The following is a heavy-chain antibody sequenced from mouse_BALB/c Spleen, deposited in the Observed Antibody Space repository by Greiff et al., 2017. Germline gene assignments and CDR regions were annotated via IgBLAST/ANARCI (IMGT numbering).Heavy chain of an antibody. Sequence: EVQGVESGGGLVQPGGSRKLSCAASGFTFSSFGMHWVRQAPEKGLEWVAYISSGSSTIYYADTVKGRFTISRDNPKNTLFLQMTSLRSEDTAMYYCARSRGYDGDYYAMDYWGQGTSVTVSS. CDR2: ISSGSSTI. D-gene: IGHD2-2*01. J-gene: IGHJ4*01. V-gene: IGHV5-17*02. CDR1: GFTFSSFG. CDR3: ARSRGYDGDYYAMDY.